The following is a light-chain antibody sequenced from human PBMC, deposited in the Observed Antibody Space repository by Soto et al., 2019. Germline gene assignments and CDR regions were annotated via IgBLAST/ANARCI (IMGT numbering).Light chain of an antibody. CDR2: EGS. CDR3: CSYAGSSTYV. V-gene: IGLV2-23*01. J-gene: IGLJ1*01. Sequence: QSALTQPASVSGSPGQSITISCTGTSSDVGGYNYVSWYQQHPGKAPKLMIYEGSKRPSGVSNRFSGSKSGNTASLTISILQAEDEADYYCCSYAGSSTYVFGTGTKVTVL. CDR1: SSDVGGYNY.